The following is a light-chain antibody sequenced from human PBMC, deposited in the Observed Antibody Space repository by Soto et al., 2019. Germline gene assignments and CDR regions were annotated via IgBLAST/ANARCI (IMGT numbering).Light chain of an antibody. J-gene: IGLJ1*01. V-gene: IGLV2-14*01. CDR1: SRDVCGYNY. CDR3: SSYTSSSTPHYV. Sequence: QSVLTPPASLSGSPGQSIPISCPGTSRDVCGYNYVSWYQQHPGKAPKLMIYDVSNRPSGVSNRFSGSKSGNTASLTISGLQAEDEADYYCSSYTSSSTPHYVFGTGTKATVL. CDR2: DVS.